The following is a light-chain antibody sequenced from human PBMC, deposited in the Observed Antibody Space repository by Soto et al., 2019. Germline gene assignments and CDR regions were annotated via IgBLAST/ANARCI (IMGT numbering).Light chain of an antibody. CDR3: QQYNSYSYT. J-gene: IGKJ2*01. CDR2: RAS. V-gene: IGKV1-5*03. CDR1: QSISGL. Sequence: DLQMTQSPSTLSASVGDRVTITCRASQSISGLLAWYQQKPGKAPKLLIYRASSLESGVPSRFSGSGSGTEFTLSISSLQPDDFATYYCQQYNSYSYTFGQGTKLEIK.